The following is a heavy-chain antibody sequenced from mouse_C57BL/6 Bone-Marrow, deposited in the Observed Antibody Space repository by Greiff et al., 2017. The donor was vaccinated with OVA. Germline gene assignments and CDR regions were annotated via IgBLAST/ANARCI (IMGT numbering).Heavy chain of an antibody. J-gene: IGHJ3*01. CDR3: ARTIYYDYDVGAWFAY. V-gene: IGHV5-17*01. D-gene: IGHD2-4*01. CDR2: ISSGSSTI. Sequence: EVQLVESGGGLVKPGGYLKLYCAASGFTFSDYGMHWVRQAPEKGLEWVAYISSGSSTIYYADTVKGRFTISRDNAKNTLFLQMTSLRSEDTAMYYCARTIYYDYDVGAWFAYWGQGTLVTVSA. CDR1: GFTFSDYG.